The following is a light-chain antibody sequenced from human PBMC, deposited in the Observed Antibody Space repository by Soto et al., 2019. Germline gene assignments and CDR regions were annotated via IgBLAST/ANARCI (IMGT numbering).Light chain of an antibody. V-gene: IGKV1-5*01. CDR1: QSISSW. CDR3: QQYNSYQWT. Sequence: DIQMTQSPSTLSASLVYRFTITCLASQSISSWLAWYQQKPGKAPKLLIYDASSLESGVPSRFSGSGSGTEFTLTISSLQPDDFATYYCQQYNSYQWTFGQGTKVDIK. CDR2: DAS. J-gene: IGKJ1*01.